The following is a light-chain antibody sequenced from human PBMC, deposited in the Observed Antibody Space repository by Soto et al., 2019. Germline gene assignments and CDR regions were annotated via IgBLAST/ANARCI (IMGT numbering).Light chain of an antibody. Sequence: EIVLTQSPATLSLSPGERATLSCRASQSVSSYLAWYQQKPGQAPRLLIYDASNMATVIPARFSGSGSGTDFTLTISILDPEDFAVYYCQQRSNWPTWTFGQGTKVEIK. V-gene: IGKV3-11*01. CDR3: QQRSNWPTWT. J-gene: IGKJ1*01. CDR1: QSVSSY. CDR2: DAS.